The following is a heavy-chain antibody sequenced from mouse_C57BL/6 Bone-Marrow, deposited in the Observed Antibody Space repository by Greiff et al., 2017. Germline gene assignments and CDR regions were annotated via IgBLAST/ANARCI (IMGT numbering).Heavy chain of an antibody. CDR3: ARWLTPYFDD. Sequence: QVQLQQPGAELVRPGSSVKLSCKASGYTFTSYWMDWVKQRPGQGLEWIGNIYPSDSETHYNQKFKDKATLTVDKSSSTAYMQLSSLTSEDSAVYYCARWLTPYFDDWGQGTTLTVSS. CDR1: GYTFTSYW. V-gene: IGHV1-61*01. D-gene: IGHD1-2*01. J-gene: IGHJ2*01. CDR2: IYPSDSET.